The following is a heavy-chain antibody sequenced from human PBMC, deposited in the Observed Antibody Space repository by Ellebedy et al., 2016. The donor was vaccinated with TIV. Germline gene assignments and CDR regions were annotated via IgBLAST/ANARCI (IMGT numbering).Heavy chain of an antibody. CDR2: ISHDDSRK. CDR1: GLTFSNFG. J-gene: IGHJ4*02. CDR3: ARDRGEGGLPSFFDS. Sequence: GESLKISCAASGLTFSNFGIHWVRQALGKGLEWVAVISHDDSRKYYAETVQGRFTLSRDNSKNTVNLQMNSLRAEDTAVYYCARDRGEGGLPSFFDSWGQGTQVTVST. D-gene: IGHD3-10*01. V-gene: IGHV3-30*03.